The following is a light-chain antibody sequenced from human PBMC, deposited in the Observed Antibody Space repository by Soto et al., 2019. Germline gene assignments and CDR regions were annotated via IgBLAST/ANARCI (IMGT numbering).Light chain of an antibody. CDR1: QSISDY. V-gene: IGKV1-39*01. CDR2: GAS. CDR3: QQSYSLPLT. Sequence: DIQMTQSPSSLSASVGDRVAITCRSSQSISDYLNWYQQKPGKALKLVIYGASNLQSGVPPRFSGSGSGSEFTLTITGMQTDDFAIYFCQQSYSLPLTFGPGTKVDIK. J-gene: IGKJ3*01.